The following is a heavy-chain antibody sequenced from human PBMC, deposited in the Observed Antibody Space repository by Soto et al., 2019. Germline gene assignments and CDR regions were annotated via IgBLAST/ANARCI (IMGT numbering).Heavy chain of an antibody. J-gene: IGHJ4*02. CDR2: IYYSGST. V-gene: IGHV4-31*03. Sequence: PSEALSLTCTVSGGSISSGGYYWSWIRQHPGKGLEWIGYIYYSGSTYYNPSLKSRVTISVDTSKNQFSLKLSSVTAADTAVYYCAISSWYPYALDYWGQGTLVTVSS. CDR1: GGSISSGGYY. CDR3: AISSWYPYALDY. D-gene: IGHD6-13*01.